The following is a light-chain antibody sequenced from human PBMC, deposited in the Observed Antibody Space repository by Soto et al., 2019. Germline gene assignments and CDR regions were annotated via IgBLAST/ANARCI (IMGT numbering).Light chain of an antibody. CDR1: SSDVGAYNY. Sequence: QSALTQPASVSGSPGQSITISCTGTSSDVGAYNYVSWYQQHPGKVPKLMIYDVSNRPSGVSNRFSGSKSGNTASLTISGLQAEDDADYYCSSYTSSSTVVFGGGTKVTVL. CDR3: SSYTSSSTVV. CDR2: DVS. V-gene: IGLV2-14*01. J-gene: IGLJ2*01.